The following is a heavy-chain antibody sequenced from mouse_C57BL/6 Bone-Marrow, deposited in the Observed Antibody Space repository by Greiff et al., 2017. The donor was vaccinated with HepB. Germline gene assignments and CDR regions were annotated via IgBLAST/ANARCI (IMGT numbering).Heavy chain of an antibody. CDR3: ARADYYDYPYWYFDV. Sequence: KLVESEGGLVQPGSSMKLSCTASGFTFSDYYMAWVRQVPEKGLEWVANINYDGSSTYYLDSLKSRFIISRDNAKNILYLQMSSLKSEDTATYYCARADYYDYPYWYFDVWGTGTTVTVSS. CDR1: GFTFSDYY. D-gene: IGHD2-4*01. CDR2: INYDGSST. J-gene: IGHJ1*03. V-gene: IGHV5-16*01.